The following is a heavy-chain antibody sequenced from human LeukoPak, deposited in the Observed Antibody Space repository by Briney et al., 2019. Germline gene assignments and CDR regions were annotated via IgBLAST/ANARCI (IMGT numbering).Heavy chain of an antibody. J-gene: IGHJ4*02. CDR1: GFTFSNYW. CDR3: ARDKVTY. V-gene: IGHV3-7*01. Sequence: GGSLRLSCAASGFTFSNYWMSWVRQAPGKGLEWVANINKDGSEKYYVDSVKGRFTISRDNAKNSLYLQMNSLRVEDTAVYYCARDKVTYWGQGTLVNVSS. CDR2: INKDGSEK.